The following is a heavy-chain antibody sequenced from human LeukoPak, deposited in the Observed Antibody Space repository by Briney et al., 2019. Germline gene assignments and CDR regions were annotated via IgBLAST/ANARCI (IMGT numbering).Heavy chain of an antibody. CDR2: IYYSGST. CDR1: GGSISSSNYY. D-gene: IGHD3-22*01. J-gene: IGHJ4*02. V-gene: IGHV4-39*07. Sequence: SETQSLTCTVCGGSISSSNYYWGWIRQPPGKGLEWIGTIYYSGSTYYNPSLKSRVTISADTSKNQFSLKLSSVTAADTAVYYCARDRDSSGYYYDYWGQGTLVTVSS. CDR3: ARDRDSSGYYYDY.